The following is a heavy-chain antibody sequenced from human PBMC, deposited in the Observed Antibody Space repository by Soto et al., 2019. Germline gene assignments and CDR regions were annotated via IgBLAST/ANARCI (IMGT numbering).Heavy chain of an antibody. D-gene: IGHD4-17*01. CDR2: ISAYNGNT. CDR1: GYTFTSYG. J-gene: IGHJ3*02. CDR3: ARDPSTRWDYVGRSVGLAFAI. Sequence: ASVKVSCKASGYTFTSYGTSCVRQAPGQGLEWMGWISAYNGNTNYAQKLQGRVTMTTDTSTSTAYMELRSLRSDDTAVYYCARDPSTRWDYVGRSVGLAFAIWGQGTMVTVSS. V-gene: IGHV1-18*01.